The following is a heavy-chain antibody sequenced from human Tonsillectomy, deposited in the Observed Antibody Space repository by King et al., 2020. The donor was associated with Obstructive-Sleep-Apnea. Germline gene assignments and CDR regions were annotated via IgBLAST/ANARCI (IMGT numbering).Heavy chain of an antibody. Sequence: VQLVESGGGLVKPGGSLRLSCAASGFTFSNAWMSWVRQAPGKGLEWVGRIKSKTDGGTTDYAAPVKGRFTISRDDSKNTLYLQMNSLKTEDTAVYYCTTDRGYDFWSGYYYFDSWGQGTLVTVSS. CDR1: GFTFSNAW. J-gene: IGHJ4*02. CDR2: IKSKTDGGTT. CDR3: TTDRGYDFWSGYYYFDS. V-gene: IGHV3-15*01. D-gene: IGHD3-3*01.